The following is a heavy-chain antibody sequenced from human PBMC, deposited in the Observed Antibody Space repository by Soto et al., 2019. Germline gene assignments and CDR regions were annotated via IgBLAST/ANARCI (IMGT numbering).Heavy chain of an antibody. J-gene: IGHJ5*02. V-gene: IGHV3-21*01. D-gene: IGHD1-26*01. CDR1: GFTFSSYS. CDR3: ARDEWELLSSVDWFDP. CDR2: ISSSSSYI. Sequence: EVQLVESGGGLVKPGGSLRLSCAASGFTFSSYSMNWVRQAPGKGLEWVSSISSSSSYIYYADSVKGRFTISRDNAKNSLYLQMNSLRAEDTAVYYCARDEWELLSSVDWFDPWGQGTLVTVSS.